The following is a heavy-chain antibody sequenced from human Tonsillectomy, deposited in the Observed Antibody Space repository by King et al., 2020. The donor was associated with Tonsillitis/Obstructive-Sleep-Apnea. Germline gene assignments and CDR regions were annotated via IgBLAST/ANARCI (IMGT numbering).Heavy chain of an antibody. CDR1: GYTFTSYY. Sequence: VQLVESGAEVKKPGASVKVSCKASGYTFTSYYMHWVRQAPGQGLEWMGIINPSGGSTSYAQKFQGRVTMTRDTSTSTVYMELSSLRSEDTAVYYCARGRKGYCSGGSCYSDGNNWFDPWGQGTLVTVSS. J-gene: IGHJ5*02. CDR3: ARGRKGYCSGGSCYSDGNNWFDP. CDR2: INPSGGST. V-gene: IGHV1-46*01. D-gene: IGHD2-15*01.